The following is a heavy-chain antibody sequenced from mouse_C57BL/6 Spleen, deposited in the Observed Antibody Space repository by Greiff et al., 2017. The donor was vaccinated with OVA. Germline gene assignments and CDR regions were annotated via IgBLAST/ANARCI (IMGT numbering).Heavy chain of an antibody. V-gene: IGHV2-2*01. J-gene: IGHJ3*01. CDR2: IWSGGST. CDR3: ARNYYGSSSAWFAY. CDR1: GFSLTSYG. Sequence: VQLQRSGPGLVQPSQSLSITCTVSGFSLTSYGVHWVRQSLGKGLEWLGVIWSGGSTDYNAAFISRLSISKDNSKSQVFFKMNSLQADDTAIYYCARNYYGSSSAWFAYWGQGTLVTVSA. D-gene: IGHD1-1*01.